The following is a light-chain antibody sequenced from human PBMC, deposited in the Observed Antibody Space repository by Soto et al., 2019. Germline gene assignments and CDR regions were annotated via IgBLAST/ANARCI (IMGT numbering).Light chain of an antibody. V-gene: IGLV2-14*01. CDR1: SSDVGGYNY. CDR2: EVS. J-gene: IGLJ3*02. Sequence: QSALTQPASVSGSPGQSITISCTGTSSDVGGYNYVSCYQQHPGKVPRLMIYEVSNRPSGLSNRFSGSKSGNTASLTISGLQAEDEADYYCSSYTSSNTWVFGGGTKLTVL. CDR3: SSYTSSNTWV.